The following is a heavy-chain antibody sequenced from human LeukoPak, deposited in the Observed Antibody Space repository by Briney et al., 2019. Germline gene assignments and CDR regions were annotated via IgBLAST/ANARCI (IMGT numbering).Heavy chain of an antibody. Sequence: GGSLRLSCAASGFTFSSYSMSWVRQAPGKGLEWVSSITSTSDYIYYADSVKGRFTISRDNARNSPYLQMNSLRPEDTAVYYCAREGYNHGLSYPYHFDYWGQGVLVTVSA. V-gene: IGHV3-21*06. CDR3: AREGYNHGLSYPYHFDY. CDR1: GFTFSSYS. CDR2: ITSTSDYI. D-gene: IGHD5-18*01. J-gene: IGHJ4*02.